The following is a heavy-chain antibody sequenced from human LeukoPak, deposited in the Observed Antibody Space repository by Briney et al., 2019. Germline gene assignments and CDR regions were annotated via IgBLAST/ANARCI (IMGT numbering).Heavy chain of an antibody. J-gene: IGHJ6*02. CDR2: INWSGGGT. V-gene: IGHV3-9*01. CDR3: AKHLTATNTYVFFGLDV. Sequence: GGSLRLSCAATGFSFKDYGMHWVRQPPGKGREWVSAINWSGGGTDYADSVKDRFTISRDNAKNSLYLQLSSLRPEDTALYYCAKHLTATNTYVFFGLDVWGQGTSVTVSS. D-gene: IGHD1-26*01. CDR1: GFSFKDYG.